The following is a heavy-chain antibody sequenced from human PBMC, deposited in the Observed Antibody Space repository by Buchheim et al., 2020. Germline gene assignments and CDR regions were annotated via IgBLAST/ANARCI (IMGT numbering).Heavy chain of an antibody. D-gene: IGHD2-8*01. Sequence: QVQLQESGPGLVKPSETLSLTCTVSGGSISSYYWSWIRQPPGKGLEWIGYIYYSGSTTYNPSLKSRVTISVDTSKNQFSLKLSSVTAADTAVYYCARAVLIKRRVEGFDYWGQGTL. V-gene: IGHV4-59*01. CDR3: ARAVLIKRRVEGFDY. CDR2: IYYSGST. J-gene: IGHJ4*02. CDR1: GGSISSYY.